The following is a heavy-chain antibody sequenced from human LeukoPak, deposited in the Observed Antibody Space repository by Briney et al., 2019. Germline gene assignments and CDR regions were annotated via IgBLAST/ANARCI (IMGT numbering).Heavy chain of an antibody. D-gene: IGHD6-19*01. CDR3: AKDRSSGWYPVYYGMDV. J-gene: IGHJ6*02. Sequence: GGSLRLSCAASGFTFSSYAMSWVRQAPGKGLEWVSAISGSGGSTYYADSVKGRFTISRDNSKNTLYLQMNSLRAEDTAVYYCAKDRSSGWYPVYYGMDVWGQGTTVTASS. CDR2: ISGSGGST. CDR1: GFTFSSYA. V-gene: IGHV3-23*01.